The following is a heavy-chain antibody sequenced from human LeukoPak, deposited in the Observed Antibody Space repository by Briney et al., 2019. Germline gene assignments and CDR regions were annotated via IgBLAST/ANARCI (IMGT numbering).Heavy chain of an antibody. Sequence: SETLSLTCTLSGGSISEYYWSWIRQPPGKGLEWIGPSYNSGSTNYNPSLKSQATLSVAASKNQLSLSLSSVTAADTAVYDCARHRSGAFDSWGQGTLVTVSS. CDR1: GGSISEYY. CDR2: SYNSGST. CDR3: ARHRSGAFDS. D-gene: IGHD3-3*01. V-gene: IGHV4-59*08. J-gene: IGHJ4*02.